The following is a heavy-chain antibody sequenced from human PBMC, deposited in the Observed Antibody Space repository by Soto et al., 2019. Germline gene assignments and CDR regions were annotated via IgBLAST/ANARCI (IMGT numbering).Heavy chain of an antibody. CDR2: IIPIFGTA. J-gene: IGHJ6*02. Sequence: QVQLVQSGAEVKKPGSSVKVSCKASGGTFSSYAISWVRQAPGQGLEWMGGIIPIFGTANYAQKFQGRVTITADESTSTAYMELGSLRSEDTAVYYCASSFVPAAIGGGYYYGMDVWGQGTTVTVSS. CDR3: ASSFVPAAIGGGYYYGMDV. CDR1: GGTFSSYA. D-gene: IGHD2-2*01. V-gene: IGHV1-69*12.